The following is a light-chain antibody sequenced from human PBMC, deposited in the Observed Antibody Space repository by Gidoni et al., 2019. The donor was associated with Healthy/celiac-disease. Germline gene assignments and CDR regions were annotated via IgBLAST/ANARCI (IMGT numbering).Light chain of an antibody. CDR3: QQSYSTPFT. J-gene: IGKJ3*01. CDR2: AAS. CDR1: QIISSY. Sequence: DIQMTQSPSSLSASVGDRVTITCRASQIISSYLNWYQQKPGKAPKRLSYAASRLQSGVPSRFSGSGSGTDFTLTISSLQPEEFATYYCQQSYSTPFTFGPGTKVDIK. V-gene: IGKV1-39*01.